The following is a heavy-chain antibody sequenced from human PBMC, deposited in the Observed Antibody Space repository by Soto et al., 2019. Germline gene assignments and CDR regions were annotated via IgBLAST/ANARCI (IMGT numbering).Heavy chain of an antibody. CDR1: GVSISTYY. Sequence: SETLSLTCTVSGVSISTYYWSWIRQPPGKGLEWIAYINYSGSTNYNPSLKSRVTISVDTSKSQVSLKVSSVTAADTAVYYCARVPSPWGQGTLVTVS. CDR3: ARVPSP. J-gene: IGHJ5*02. CDR2: INYSGST. V-gene: IGHV4-59*12.